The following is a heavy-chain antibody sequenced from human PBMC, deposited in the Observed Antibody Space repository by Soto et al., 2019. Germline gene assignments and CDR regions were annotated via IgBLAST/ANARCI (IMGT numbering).Heavy chain of an antibody. CDR1: GYTFKTYG. CDR2: IIVHNGNT. CDR3: ARSYSYGSWWYFDY. D-gene: IGHD3-10*01. J-gene: IGHJ4*02. V-gene: IGHV1-18*04. Sequence: ASVKVSCKTSGYTFKTYGITWVRQAPGQGLEWMGWIIVHNGNTHYAEKLQGRVTMTTDTSTSTAYMELWSLGSDDTAVYYCARSYSYGSWWYFDYWGQGTQVTVSS.